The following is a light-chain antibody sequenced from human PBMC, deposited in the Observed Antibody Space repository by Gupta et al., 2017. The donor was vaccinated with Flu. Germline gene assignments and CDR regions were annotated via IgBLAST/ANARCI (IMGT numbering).Light chain of an antibody. CDR2: EVT. J-gene: IGLJ3*02. CDR3: SSYAGSDRVL. Sequence: SVTISCTGTSSDVGAYKYVSWYQQHPGKAPKLLIYEVTKRPAGVPDRFSGSKSGNTASLTVSGLQAEDEADFYCSSYAGSDRVLFGGGTKLTVL. CDR1: SSDVGAYKY. V-gene: IGLV2-8*01.